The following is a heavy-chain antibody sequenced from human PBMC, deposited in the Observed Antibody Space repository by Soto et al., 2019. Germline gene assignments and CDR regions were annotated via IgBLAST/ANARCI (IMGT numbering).Heavy chain of an antibody. D-gene: IGHD3-10*01. CDR3: ARDLRATMVRGVIITENWFDP. Sequence: ASVKVSCKASGYTFTSYGISWMRQAPGQGLEWMGWISAYNGNTNYAQKLQGRVTMTTDTSTSTAYMELRSLRSDDTAVYYCARDLRATMVRGVIITENWFDPWGQGTLVTVSS. V-gene: IGHV1-18*01. CDR2: ISAYNGNT. CDR1: GYTFTSYG. J-gene: IGHJ5*02.